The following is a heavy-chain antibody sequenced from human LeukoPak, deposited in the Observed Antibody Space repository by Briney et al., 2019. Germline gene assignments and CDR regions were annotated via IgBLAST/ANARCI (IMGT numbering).Heavy chain of an antibody. CDR2: ISSGSSI. J-gene: IGHJ4*02. CDR3: ARDLYGSGRFFDY. D-gene: IGHD3-10*01. Sequence: GGSLRLSCAASGFTFSSYDMSWVRQAPGKGLEWVSYISSGSSIYYADYVKGRFTISRDNVENSLYLQMNSLRAEDTAVYYCARDLYGSGRFFDYWGQGTLVTVSS. V-gene: IGHV3-48*03. CDR1: GFTFSSYD.